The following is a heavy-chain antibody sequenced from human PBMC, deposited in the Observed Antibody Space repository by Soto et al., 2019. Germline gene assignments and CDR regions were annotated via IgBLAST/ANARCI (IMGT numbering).Heavy chain of an antibody. CDR1: GFPFRSYS. D-gene: IGHD3-10*01. CDR2: ISSSSSYI. CDR3: ARDKAPSPAAGVPLDY. V-gene: IGHV3-21*01. J-gene: IGHJ4*02. Sequence: GGALRLACAASGFPFRSYSMTGVRPAPGKGLEWVSSISSSSSYIYYADSVKGRFTISRDNATNSLYLQMNSLRAEDTAVYYCARDKAPSPAAGVPLDYSGQGTRVTVSS.